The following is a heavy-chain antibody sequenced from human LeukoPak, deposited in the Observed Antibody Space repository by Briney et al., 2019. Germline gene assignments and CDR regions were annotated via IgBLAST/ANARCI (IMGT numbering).Heavy chain of an antibody. CDR1: GYTFTSYD. J-gene: IGHJ4*02. CDR2: MNPNSGNT. Sequence: GASVKVSCKASGYTFTSYDFNWVRQATGQGLEWMGWMNPNSGNTGYAQNFQGRVTMTRNTSISTAYMELSSLRSEDTAVYYYARGASFGGSGSSYFDYWGQGTLVTVSS. CDR3: ARGASFGGSGSSYFDY. V-gene: IGHV1-8*01. D-gene: IGHD3-10*01.